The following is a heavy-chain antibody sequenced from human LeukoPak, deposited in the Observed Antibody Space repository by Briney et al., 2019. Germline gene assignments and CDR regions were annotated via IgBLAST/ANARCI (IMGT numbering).Heavy chain of an antibody. CDR1: GGSITSHY. V-gene: IGHV4-4*07. CDR2: IYTSGST. J-gene: IGHJ3*02. Sequence: SETLSLTCTVSGGSITSHYWSWVRQTPGKGLEWIGRIYTSGSTNYNPSLKSRVTMSVDTSKNQFSLKLSSVTAADTAVYYCAREYVDYDAFDIWGQGTMVTVSS. CDR3: AREYVDYDAFDI. D-gene: IGHD4-17*01.